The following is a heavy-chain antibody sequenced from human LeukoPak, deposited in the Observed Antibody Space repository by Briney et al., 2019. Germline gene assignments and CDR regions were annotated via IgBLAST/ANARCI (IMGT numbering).Heavy chain of an antibody. Sequence: ASVKVSCKASGGTFSSYAISWVRQAPGQGLEWMGRIIPILGIANYAQKFQGRVTITADKSTSTAYMELSSLRSEDTAVCYCAREYCSGGSCYLDYWGQGTLVTVSS. CDR3: AREYCSGGSCYLDY. J-gene: IGHJ4*02. V-gene: IGHV1-69*04. CDR1: GGTFSSYA. D-gene: IGHD2-15*01. CDR2: IIPILGIA.